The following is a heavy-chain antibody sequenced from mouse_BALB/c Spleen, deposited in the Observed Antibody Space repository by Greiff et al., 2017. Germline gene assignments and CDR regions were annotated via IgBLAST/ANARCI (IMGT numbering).Heavy chain of an antibody. D-gene: IGHD1-1*01. CDR2: ISYDGSN. CDR3: ARVYYYGRDWYFDV. J-gene: IGHJ1*01. V-gene: IGHV3-6*02. Sequence: EVQLQESGPGLVKPSQSLSLTCSVTGYSITSGYYWNWIRQFPGNKLEWMGYISYDGSNNYNPSLKNRISITRDTSKNQFFLKLNSVTTEDTATYYCARVYYYGRDWYFDVWGAGTTVTVSS. CDR1: GYSITSGYY.